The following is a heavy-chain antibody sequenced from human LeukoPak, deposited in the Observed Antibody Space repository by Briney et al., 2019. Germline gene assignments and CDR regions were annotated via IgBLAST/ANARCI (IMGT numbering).Heavy chain of an antibody. CDR1: GGTFSSYA. CDR3: ARDPRYCSSTSCPRFDL. J-gene: IGHJ2*01. D-gene: IGHD2-2*01. V-gene: IGHV1-69*13. CDR2: IIPIFGTA. Sequence: ASVKVSCKASGGTFSSYAISWVRQAPGQGLEWMGGIIPIFGTANYAQKFQGRVTITADESTSTAYMELSSLRSEDTAVYYCARDPRYCSSTSCPRFDLWGRGTLVTVSS.